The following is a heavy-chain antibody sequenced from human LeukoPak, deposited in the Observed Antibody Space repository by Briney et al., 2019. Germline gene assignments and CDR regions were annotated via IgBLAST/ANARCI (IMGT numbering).Heavy chain of an antibody. CDR3: ARAIGVTCISTSCYSFDY. CDR2: TSWNSGSI. Sequence: SSGDYYWSWIRQPPGKGLEWVSGTSWNSGSIGYADSVKGRFTISRDNAKNSLYLQMNSLRTEDTALYYCARAIGVTCISTSCYSFDYWGQGTLVTVSS. D-gene: IGHD2-2*02. CDR1: SSGDYY. J-gene: IGHJ4*02. V-gene: IGHV3-9*01.